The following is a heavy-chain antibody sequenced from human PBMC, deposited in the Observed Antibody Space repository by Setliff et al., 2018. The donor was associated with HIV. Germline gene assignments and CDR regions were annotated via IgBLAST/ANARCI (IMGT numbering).Heavy chain of an antibody. CDR1: GGSISSGSYY. Sequence: SETLSLTCTVSGGSISSGSYYWSWIRQPAGKGLEWIGRIYTSGSTNYNPSLKSRVTISVDTSKNQFSLKLSSVTAADTAVYYCARLYGSGSYQVDYWGQGTLVTVSS. D-gene: IGHD3-10*01. CDR2: IYTSGST. CDR3: ARLYGSGSYQVDY. V-gene: IGHV4-61*02. J-gene: IGHJ4*02.